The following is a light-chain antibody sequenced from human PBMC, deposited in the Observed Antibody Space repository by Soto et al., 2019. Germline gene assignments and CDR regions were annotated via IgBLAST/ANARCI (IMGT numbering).Light chain of an antibody. CDR1: HGISSY. CDR3: QQANDYPRT. CDR2: ATS. Sequence: IQLTQSPSSLSASVGDRVTITCRARHGISSYLAWYQQKPGTAPKLLIYATSTLQSGVPSRFSGSGSGTDFTLTISSLQPEDFATYFCQQANDYPRTFGQGTKVDI. V-gene: IGKV1-9*01. J-gene: IGKJ1*01.